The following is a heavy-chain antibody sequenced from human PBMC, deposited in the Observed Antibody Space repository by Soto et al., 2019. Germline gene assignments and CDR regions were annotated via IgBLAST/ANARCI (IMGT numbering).Heavy chain of an antibody. D-gene: IGHD6-13*01. J-gene: IGHJ6*02. CDR2: IWYDGSNK. CDR1: GFTFSSYG. Sequence: QVQLVESGGGVVQPGRSLRLSCAASGFTFSSYGMHWVRQAPGKGLEWVAVIWYDGSNKYYADSVKGRFTISRDNSKNTLYLQMNSRRAEDTAVYYCARNTAAAGTYYYYYGMDVWGQGTTVTVSS. CDR3: ARNTAAAGTYYYYYGMDV. V-gene: IGHV3-33*01.